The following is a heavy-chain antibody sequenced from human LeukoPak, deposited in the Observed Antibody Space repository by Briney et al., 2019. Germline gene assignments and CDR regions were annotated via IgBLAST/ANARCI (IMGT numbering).Heavy chain of an antibody. Sequence: ASVKVSCKASGYTFTSNYIHWVRRAPGQGLEWMGMIYPRDGSTSYAQKFQGRVTVTRDTSTSTVHMELSGLRSEDTAVYYCARDQEGFDYWGQGTLVTVSS. J-gene: IGHJ4*02. CDR3: ARDQEGFDY. V-gene: IGHV1-46*01. CDR2: IYPRDGST. CDR1: GYTFTSNY.